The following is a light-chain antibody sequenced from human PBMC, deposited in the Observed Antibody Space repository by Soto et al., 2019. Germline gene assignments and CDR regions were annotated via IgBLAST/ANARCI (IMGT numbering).Light chain of an antibody. CDR2: GIS. V-gene: IGKV3-20*01. Sequence: ESVLTQSPGTLSLSPGERATLSCRASQSVTNRYFAWYQQRPGQAPRLLIYGISNRATGIPDRFSGSGSGTDFTLTISRLEPEDFLVYYCQQYSSLPHTFGQGTKLEVK. CDR1: QSVTNRY. CDR3: QQYSSLPHT. J-gene: IGKJ2*01.